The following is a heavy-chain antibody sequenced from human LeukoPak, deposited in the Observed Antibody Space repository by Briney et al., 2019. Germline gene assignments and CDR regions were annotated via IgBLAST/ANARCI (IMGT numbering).Heavy chain of an antibody. D-gene: IGHD6-19*01. CDR2: IYYSGST. Sequence: SETLSLTCTVSGGSISSGGYYWSGIRQHPGKGLEWIGYIYYSGSTNYNPSLKSRVTISVDTSKNQFSLKLSSVTAADTAVYYCARVGFGSGWYTVDAFDIWGQGTMVTVSS. J-gene: IGHJ3*02. CDR1: GGSISSGGYY. V-gene: IGHV4-61*08. CDR3: ARVGFGSGWYTVDAFDI.